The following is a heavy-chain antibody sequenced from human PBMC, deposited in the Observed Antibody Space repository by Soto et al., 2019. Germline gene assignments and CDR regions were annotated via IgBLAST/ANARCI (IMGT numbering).Heavy chain of an antibody. V-gene: IGHV4-30-2*01. CDR2: IYHSGST. CDR1: GGSISSGGYS. J-gene: IGHJ3*02. CDR3: ARGTAYIAAAGGGAFDI. D-gene: IGHD6-13*01. Sequence: SETLSLTCAVSGGSISSGGYSWSWIRQPPGKGLEWIGYIYHSGSTYYNPSLKSRVTISVDRSKNQFSLKLSSVTAADTAVYYCARGTAYIAAAGGGAFDIWGQGTMVTVSS.